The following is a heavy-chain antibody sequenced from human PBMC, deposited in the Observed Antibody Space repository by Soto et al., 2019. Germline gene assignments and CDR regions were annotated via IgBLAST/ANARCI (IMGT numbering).Heavy chain of an antibody. CDR3: AKDRKGLDYYDSSGYPGRRDY. D-gene: IGHD3-22*01. Sequence: PGGSLRLSCAASGFTFSSYAMSWVRQAPGKGLEWVSAISGSGGSTYYADSVKGRFTISRDNSKNTLYLQMNSLRAEDTAVYYCAKDRKGLDYYDSSGYPGRRDYWGQGTLVTVLL. V-gene: IGHV3-23*01. CDR2: ISGSGGST. CDR1: GFTFSSYA. J-gene: IGHJ4*02.